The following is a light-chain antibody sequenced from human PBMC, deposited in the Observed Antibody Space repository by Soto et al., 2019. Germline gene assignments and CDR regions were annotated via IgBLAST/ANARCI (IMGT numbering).Light chain of an antibody. CDR3: QQYNNYWT. Sequence: DIPMTQSPSTLSASVGDRVTITCRASQSVSTWLAWYQQKPGTAPKVLIYDASSLQSGVPSRFSGSGSGTEFTLTISSLQPDDVATYFCQQYNNYWTFGQGTKVEIK. V-gene: IGKV1-5*01. CDR1: QSVSTW. CDR2: DAS. J-gene: IGKJ1*01.